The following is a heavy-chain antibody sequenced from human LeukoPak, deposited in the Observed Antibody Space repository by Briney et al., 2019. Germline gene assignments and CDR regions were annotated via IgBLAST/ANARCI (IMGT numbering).Heavy chain of an antibody. Sequence: PGGSLRLSCAASGFAFSSYAMSWVRQAPGKGLEWVSAISGSGGSTYYADSVKGRFTISRDNSKNTLYLQMNSLRAEDTAVYYCARAEEYYYYDSSGYYPPDWWGQGTLVTVSS. V-gene: IGHV3-23*01. CDR3: ARAEEYYYYDSSGYYPPDW. CDR1: GFAFSSYA. CDR2: ISGSGGST. D-gene: IGHD3-22*01. J-gene: IGHJ4*02.